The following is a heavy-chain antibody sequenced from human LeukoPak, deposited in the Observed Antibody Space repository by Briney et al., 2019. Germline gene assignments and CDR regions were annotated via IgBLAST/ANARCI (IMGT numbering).Heavy chain of an antibody. D-gene: IGHD5-12*01. J-gene: IGHJ4*02. CDR1: GFTVSTNY. Sequence: GGSLRLSCAASGFTVSTNYMNWVRQAPGKGLEWVSVIYSRGSTYYADSVKGRFTIPRDNSKNTLYLQMNSLRAEDTAVYFCARAQWSGYDHYYFDYWGQGTLVTVSS. V-gene: IGHV3-53*01. CDR3: ARAQWSGYDHYYFDY. CDR2: IYSRGST.